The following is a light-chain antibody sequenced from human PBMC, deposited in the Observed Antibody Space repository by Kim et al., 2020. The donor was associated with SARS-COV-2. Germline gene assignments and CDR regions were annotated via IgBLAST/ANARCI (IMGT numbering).Light chain of an antibody. Sequence: SVAPGKTAGITCGGNNIGSKSVHGYQQKPGQAPVLVIYYASDRPSGIPERFSGSNSGNTATLTISRVEAGDEADYYCQVWDSSRVFGGGTQLTVL. CDR3: QVWDSSRV. V-gene: IGLV3-21*04. CDR1: NIGSKS. J-gene: IGLJ3*02. CDR2: YAS.